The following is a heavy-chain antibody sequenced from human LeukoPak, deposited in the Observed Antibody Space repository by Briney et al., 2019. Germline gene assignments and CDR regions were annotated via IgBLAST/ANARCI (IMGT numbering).Heavy chain of an antibody. D-gene: IGHD6-13*01. Sequence: SETLSVTCAVSGYSISSGYYWGWIRQPPGKGLEWIGSIYHSGSTYYNPSLKSRVTISVDTSKNQFSLKLSSVTAADTAVYYCARCERAAQPPFDYWGQGTLVTVSS. CDR3: ARCERAAQPPFDY. V-gene: IGHV4-38-2*01. CDR2: IYHSGST. CDR1: GYSISSGYY. J-gene: IGHJ4*02.